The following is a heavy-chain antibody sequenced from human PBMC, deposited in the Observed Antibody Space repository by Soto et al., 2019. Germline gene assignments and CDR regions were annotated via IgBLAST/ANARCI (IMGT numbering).Heavy chain of an antibody. CDR3: AKMSSENYYDPVFS. CDR1: GFTFSDYY. J-gene: IGHJ4*02. Sequence: QVQLVESGGGLVKTGGSLRIVCEASGFTFSDYYMSWVRQAPGKGLEWVSYISSSGNIIYYADSVKGRFTISRDNAKNSVYLQMNSLRAEDTALDFCAKMSSENYYDPVFSWGQGTLVTVSS. CDR2: ISSSGNII. V-gene: IGHV3-11*01. D-gene: IGHD3-22*01.